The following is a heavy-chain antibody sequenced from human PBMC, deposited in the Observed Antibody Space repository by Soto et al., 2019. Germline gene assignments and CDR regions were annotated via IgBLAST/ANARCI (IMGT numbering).Heavy chain of an antibody. CDR1: GFTFSSYG. D-gene: IGHD1-7*01. V-gene: IGHV3-30*18. CDR3: AKDLPSITGTTRGGAFDI. CDR2: ISYDGSNK. Sequence: GESLKISCAASGFTFSSYGMHWVRQAPGKGLEWVAVISYDGSNKYYADSVKGRFTISRDNSKNTLYLQMNSLRAEDTAVYYCAKDLPSITGTTRGGAFDIWGQGTMVTVSS. J-gene: IGHJ3*02.